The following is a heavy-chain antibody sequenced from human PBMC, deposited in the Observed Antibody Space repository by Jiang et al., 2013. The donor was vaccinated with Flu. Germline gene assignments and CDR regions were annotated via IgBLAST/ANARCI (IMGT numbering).Heavy chain of an antibody. V-gene: IGHV4-31*03. CDR2: IYYSGST. CDR1: GGSISSGGYY. Sequence: SLTCTVSGGSISSGGYYWSWIRQHPGKGLEWIGYIYYSGSTYYNPSLKSRVTISVDTSKNQFSLKLSSVTAADTAVYYCARVGASLLDDSSGYYEPFDYWGQGTLVTVSS. D-gene: IGHD3-22*01. CDR3: ARVGASLLDDSSGYYEPFDY. J-gene: IGHJ4*02.